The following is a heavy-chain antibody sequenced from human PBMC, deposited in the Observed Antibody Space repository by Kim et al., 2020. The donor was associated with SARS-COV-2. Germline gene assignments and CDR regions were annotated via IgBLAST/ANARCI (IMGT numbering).Heavy chain of an antibody. CDR3: VRWGIIALGTHGMDV. D-gene: IGHD6-13*01. Sequence: GGSLRLSCATSGFTFSNYWMSWVRQAPGKGLEWVANIKQDGSDKYYVDSVKGRFTISRDNAKNSLYLQMSSLRVEDTAVYYCVRWGIIALGTHGMDVWG. CDR1: GFTFSNYW. J-gene: IGHJ6*04. CDR2: IKQDGSDK. V-gene: IGHV3-7*03.